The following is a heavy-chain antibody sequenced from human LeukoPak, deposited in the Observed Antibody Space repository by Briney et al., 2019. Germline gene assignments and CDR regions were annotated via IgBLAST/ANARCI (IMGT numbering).Heavy chain of an antibody. CDR1: GYTFTSYG. V-gene: IGHV1-18*01. CDR3: ARESPNLDAFDI. Sequence: ASVKVSCKASGYTFTSYGIRWVRQAPGQGLEWMGWISAYNGNTNYAQKLQGRVTMTTDTSTSTAYMELRSLRSDDTAVYYCARESPNLDAFDIWGQGTMVTVSS. J-gene: IGHJ3*02. CDR2: ISAYNGNT. D-gene: IGHD1-14*01.